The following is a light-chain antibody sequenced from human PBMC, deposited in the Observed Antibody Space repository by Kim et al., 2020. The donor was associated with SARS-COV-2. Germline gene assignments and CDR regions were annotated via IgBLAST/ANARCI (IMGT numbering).Light chain of an antibody. CDR1: QTIRNY. CDR2: AAS. J-gene: IGKJ4*02. Sequence: IKMTQSPSSLSASVGDRITITCRASQTIRNYLNWYQHKPGKAPEVLIYAASSLQSGVPSRFSGSGSGTDFTLTISSLQPEDFATYYCQQSYIPPLTFGGGTKVDIK. CDR3: QQSYIPPLT. V-gene: IGKV1-39*01.